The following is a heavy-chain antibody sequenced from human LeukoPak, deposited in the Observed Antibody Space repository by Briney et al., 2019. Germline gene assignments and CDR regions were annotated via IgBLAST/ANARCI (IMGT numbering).Heavy chain of an antibody. CDR2: ISWNSGTI. Sequence: GGSLRLSCAASGFSFDDYAMHWVRQAPGKGLEWVSGISWNSGTIGYADSVKGRFTISRDNAKNSLYLQMNSLRTEDTALYYCSKAFSDGTDSWGQGTLVTVSS. CDR1: GFSFDDYA. V-gene: IGHV3-9*01. CDR3: SKAFSDGTDS. J-gene: IGHJ4*02.